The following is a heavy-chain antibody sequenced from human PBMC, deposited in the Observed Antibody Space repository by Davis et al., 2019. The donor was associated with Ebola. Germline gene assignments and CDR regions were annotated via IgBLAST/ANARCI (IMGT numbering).Heavy chain of an antibody. CDR3: ARMPLDYYYGMDV. CDR2: IKQDGSEK. Sequence: PGGSLRLSCAASGFSFSSYWMHWVRQAPGKGLEWVARIKQDGSEKSYVDSVKGRFAISRDNAKNSLYLQMNSLRAEDTAVYYCARMPLDYYYGMDVWGKGTTVTVSS. CDR1: GFSFSSYW. D-gene: IGHD2-2*01. V-gene: IGHV3-7*01. J-gene: IGHJ6*04.